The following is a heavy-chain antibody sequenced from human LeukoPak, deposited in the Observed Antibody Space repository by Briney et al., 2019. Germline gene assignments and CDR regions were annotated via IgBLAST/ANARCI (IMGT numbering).Heavy chain of an antibody. Sequence: GGSLRLSCAASGFTFSDYYMSWIRQAPGKGLEWVSYISSSGSTIYYADSVKGRFTISRDNAKNSLYLQMNSLRAEDTAVYYCARGRFRRDGYNYGRDGAFDIWGQGTMVTVSS. CDR3: ARGRFRRDGYNYGRDGAFDI. D-gene: IGHD5-24*01. CDR1: GFTFSDYY. V-gene: IGHV3-11*04. CDR2: ISSSGSTI. J-gene: IGHJ3*02.